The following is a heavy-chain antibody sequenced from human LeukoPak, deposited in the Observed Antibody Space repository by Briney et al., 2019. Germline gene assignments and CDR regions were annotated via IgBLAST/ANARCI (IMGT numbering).Heavy chain of an antibody. V-gene: IGHV1-46*01. Sequence: GASVKVSCKASGYTFTSYYMHWVRQAPGQGLEWMGIINPSGGSTSYAQKFQGRVTMTRDTSTSTVYMELSSLRSEDAAVYYCARLPIYYYDSSGPRGYFDYWGREPWSPSPQ. CDR1: GYTFTSYY. CDR2: INPSGGST. CDR3: ARLPIYYYDSSGPRGYFDY. J-gene: IGHJ4*02. D-gene: IGHD3-22*01.